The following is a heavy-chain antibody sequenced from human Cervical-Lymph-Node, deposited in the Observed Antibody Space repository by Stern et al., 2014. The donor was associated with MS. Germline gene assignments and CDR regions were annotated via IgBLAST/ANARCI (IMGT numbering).Heavy chain of an antibody. CDR2: ISTDGDNT. D-gene: IGHD5-12*01. V-gene: IGHV3-74*02. CDR1: GFTFSAYG. CDR3: ARARGHAALDV. Sequence: VQLVESGGGSVQPGGSLRLSCAASGFTFSAYGMHWVRQVPGQGPEWLSAISTDGDNTGYADSVRGRLTISRDNAKNTLYLHVNSLRGDDTAVYYCARARGHAALDVWGQGTLVTVSS. J-gene: IGHJ3*01.